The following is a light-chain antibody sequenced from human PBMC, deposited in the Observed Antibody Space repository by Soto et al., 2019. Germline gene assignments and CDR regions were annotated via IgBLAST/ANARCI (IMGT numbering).Light chain of an antibody. CDR1: QTVNTEF. Sequence: EIVLTQSPGTLSLSPGGRATFSCRTSQTVNTEFLAWYQQKPGLAPRLLIHGTSNRATGIPDRFSGSGSGTDFTLTISALEPEDFAVYYCQRYGSSPLYAFGQGTKLE. J-gene: IGKJ2*01. CDR3: QRYGSSPLYA. CDR2: GTS. V-gene: IGKV3-20*01.